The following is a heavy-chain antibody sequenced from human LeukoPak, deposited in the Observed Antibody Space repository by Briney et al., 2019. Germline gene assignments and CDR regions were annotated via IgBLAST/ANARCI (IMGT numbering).Heavy chain of an antibody. CDR1: GGSISSYY. D-gene: IGHD3-10*01. V-gene: IGHV4-59*08. CDR2: IYYSGSA. J-gene: IGHJ4*02. Sequence: SETLSLTCTVSGGSISSYYWSWIRQPPGKGLEWIGYIYYSGSANYNPSLKSRVTISVDTSKNQFSLKLSFVTAADTAVYYCARRGYYGSGSLAIDYWGQGTLVTVSS. CDR3: ARRGYYGSGSLAIDY.